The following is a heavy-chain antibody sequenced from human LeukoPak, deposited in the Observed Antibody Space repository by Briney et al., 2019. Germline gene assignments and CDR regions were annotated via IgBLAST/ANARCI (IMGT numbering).Heavy chain of an antibody. CDR1: GGSFSGYY. CDR3: AREFSGTSIAARVFDS. V-gene: IGHV4-34*01. J-gene: IGHJ4*02. Sequence: SETLSLTCAVYGGSFSGYYWSWIRQPPGKGLEWIGEINRSGSTNYNPSLKSRVTMSVDTSKNQFSLNLSSVTAADTAMYYCAREFSGTSIAARVFDSWGQGTLVTVSS. D-gene: IGHD6-6*01. CDR2: INRSGST.